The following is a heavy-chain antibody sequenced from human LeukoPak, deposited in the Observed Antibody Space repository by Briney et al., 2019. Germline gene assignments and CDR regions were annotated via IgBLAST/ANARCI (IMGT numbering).Heavy chain of an antibody. D-gene: IGHD6-13*01. J-gene: IGHJ4*02. CDR2: IKPDGTTK. Sequence: GGSLRLSCAASGFPFSSYSMTWVRQAPGKGLEWVANIKPDGTTKFYVDSVKGRFTISRDNALNSLYLQMNSLRAEDTTIYHCARSIPYGTTWYGRSDYWGQGTLVTVSS. CDR1: GFPFSSYS. CDR3: ARSIPYGTTWYGRSDY. V-gene: IGHV3-7*03.